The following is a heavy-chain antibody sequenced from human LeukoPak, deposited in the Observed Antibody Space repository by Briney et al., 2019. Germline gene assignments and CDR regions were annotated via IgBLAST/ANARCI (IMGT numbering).Heavy chain of an antibody. Sequence: SGGSLTLSCAGSGFTVSSNYMSWARQAPGKGLEWVSVIYSGGSTYYADSVKGRFTISRDNSQNTAYLQMNSLRAEDTAVYYCARAQGDWGQGTLVTVSS. CDR1: GFTVSSNY. V-gene: IGHV3-66*01. D-gene: IGHD2-21*01. CDR3: ARAQGD. CDR2: IYSGGST. J-gene: IGHJ4*02.